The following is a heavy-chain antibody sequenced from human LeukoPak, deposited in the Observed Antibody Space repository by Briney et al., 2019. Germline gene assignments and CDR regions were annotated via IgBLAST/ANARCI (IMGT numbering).Heavy chain of an antibody. J-gene: IGHJ6*02. V-gene: IGHV1-18*01. CDR2: ISAYNGNT. CDR3: ARSGLTLRLGTHSKPGGMDV. D-gene: IGHD3-16*01. Sequence: ASVKVSCKASGYTFTSHGISWVRQAPGQGLEWMGWISAYNGNTNYAQKLQGRVTMTTDTSTSTAYMELRSLRSDDTAVYYCARSGLTLRLGTHSKPGGMDVWGQGTTVTVSS. CDR1: GYTFTSHG.